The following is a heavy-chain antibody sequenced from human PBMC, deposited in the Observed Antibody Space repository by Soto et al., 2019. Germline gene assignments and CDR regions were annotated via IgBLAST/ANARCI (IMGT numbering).Heavy chain of an antibody. V-gene: IGHV4-30-4*01. CDR1: GGSISSGDYY. D-gene: IGHD2-15*01. Sequence: ASETLSLTCTVSGGSISSGDYYWSWFRQPPGKGLAWIGHIYYTGSTYYNPSLKSRVTISVDTPKNQFSLKLNSVTAADTAVYYCASRYCSGGSCYYYYVMDVWGQGTPVTVSS. J-gene: IGHJ6*02. CDR3: ASRYCSGGSCYYYYVMDV. CDR2: IYYTGST.